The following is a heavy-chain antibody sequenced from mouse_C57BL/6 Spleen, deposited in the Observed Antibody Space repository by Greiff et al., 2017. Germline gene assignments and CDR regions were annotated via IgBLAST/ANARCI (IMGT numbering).Heavy chain of an antibody. D-gene: IGHD2-3*01. J-gene: IGHJ3*01. Sequence: VQLQQSGPELVKPGASVKISCKASGYTFTDYYMNWVKQSHGKSLEWIGDINPNNGGTSYNQKFKGKATLTVDKSSSTAYMELRSLTSEDSAVYYCARDGYHGGFAYWGQGTLVTVSA. CDR3: ARDGYHGGFAY. CDR2: INPNNGGT. CDR1: GYTFTDYY. V-gene: IGHV1-26*01.